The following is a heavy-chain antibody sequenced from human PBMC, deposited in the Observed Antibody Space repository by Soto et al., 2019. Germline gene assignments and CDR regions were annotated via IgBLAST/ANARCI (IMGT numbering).Heavy chain of an antibody. CDR3: ARDFRKPIVVVPKGHYYYYMDV. Sequence: QVQLQESGPGLVKPSQTLSLTCTVSGGSISSGGYYWSWIRQHPGKGLEWIGYIYYSGSTYYNPSLKSRVTISVDTSKNQFSLKLSSVTAADTAVYYCARDFRKPIVVVPKGHYYYYMDVWGKGTTVTVSS. CDR1: GGSISSGGYY. V-gene: IGHV4-31*03. J-gene: IGHJ6*03. CDR2: IYYSGST. D-gene: IGHD2-2*01.